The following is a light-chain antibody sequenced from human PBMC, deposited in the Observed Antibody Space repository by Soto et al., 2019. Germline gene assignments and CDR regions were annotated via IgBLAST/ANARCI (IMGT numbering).Light chain of an antibody. J-gene: IGLJ1*01. Sequence: QSVLTQPPSASGTPGQRVTISCSGSSSNIGSNYVYWYQQLPGTAPKLLIYRNNQRPSGVPDRFSGSKSGTSASLAISGLGSEAEADYYCAAWDDSLSGLYVFGTGTKVTVL. CDR1: SSNIGSNY. CDR3: AAWDDSLSGLYV. CDR2: RNN. V-gene: IGLV1-47*01.